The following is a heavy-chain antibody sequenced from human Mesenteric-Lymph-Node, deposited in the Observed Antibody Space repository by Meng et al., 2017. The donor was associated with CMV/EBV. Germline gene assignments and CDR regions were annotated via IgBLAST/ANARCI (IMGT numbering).Heavy chain of an antibody. Sequence: QVQLVQVRAEVGKPGASGMVSCKASGYTFTDFYIHWVRQAPGQGLEWMGRINPNSGVSNSAQNFQGRVTMTRDTSISTAYMELGRLTSDDTAVYYCARDNVNPEGFDPWGQGTRVTSSS. CDR2: INPNSGVS. CDR3: ARDNVNPEGFDP. CDR1: GYTFTDFY. V-gene: IGHV1-2*06. D-gene: IGHD2/OR15-2a*01. J-gene: IGHJ5*02.